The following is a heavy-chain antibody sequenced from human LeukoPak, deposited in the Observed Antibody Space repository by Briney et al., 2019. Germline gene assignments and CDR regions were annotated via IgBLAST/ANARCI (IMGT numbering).Heavy chain of an antibody. Sequence: GRSLRLSCAASGFTVSSNYMSWVRQAPGKGLEWVSVIYSGGSTYYADSVKGRFTISRHNSKNTLYLQMNSLRAEDTAVYYCARAPRPYSSGWYPYYYYYGMDVWGQGTTVTVSS. J-gene: IGHJ6*02. D-gene: IGHD6-19*01. CDR1: GFTVSSNY. CDR2: IYSGGST. V-gene: IGHV3-53*04. CDR3: ARAPRPYSSGWYPYYYYYGMDV.